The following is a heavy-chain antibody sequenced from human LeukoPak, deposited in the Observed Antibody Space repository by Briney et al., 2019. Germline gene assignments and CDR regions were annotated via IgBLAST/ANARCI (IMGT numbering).Heavy chain of an antibody. CDR1: GDSIASIDW. D-gene: IGHD5-18*01. CDR3: ARRDDTAMVISAFDI. Sequence: PSGTLSLTCAVSGDSIASIDWWSWVRQAPGKGLEWIGEIYHSGSPNYNPSLQGRVTMSVDKSISTAYLQWSSLKASDTAMYYCARRDDTAMVISAFDIWGQGTMVTVSS. J-gene: IGHJ3*02. CDR2: IYHSGSP. V-gene: IGHV4-4*02.